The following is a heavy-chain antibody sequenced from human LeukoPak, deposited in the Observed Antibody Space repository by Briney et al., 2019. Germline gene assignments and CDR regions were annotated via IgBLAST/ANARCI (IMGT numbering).Heavy chain of an antibody. CDR2: IYYSGST. CDR1: GGSISSYY. V-gene: IGHV4-59*08. CDR3: AGRMVAAINRAFDI. J-gene: IGHJ3*02. Sequence: SETLSLTCTVSGGSISSYYWSWIRQPPGKGLEWIGYIYYSGSTNYNPSLKSRVTISVDTSKNQFSLKLSSVTAADTAVYYCAGRMVAAINRAFDIWGQGTMVTVSS. D-gene: IGHD2-15*01.